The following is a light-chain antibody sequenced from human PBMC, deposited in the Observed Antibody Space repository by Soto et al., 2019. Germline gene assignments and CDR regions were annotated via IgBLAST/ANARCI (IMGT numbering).Light chain of an antibody. Sequence: EVVMRQSPATLSVSPGEGATLSCRASQGIGDTLAWYQHKPGQTPRLLMFGASSRATGIPDRFSGSGSGTDFTLTISRLEPEDFAVYYCQLYGSSPPELTFGGGTKVDIK. J-gene: IGKJ4*01. CDR2: GAS. V-gene: IGKV3-20*01. CDR1: QGIGDT. CDR3: QLYGSSPPELT.